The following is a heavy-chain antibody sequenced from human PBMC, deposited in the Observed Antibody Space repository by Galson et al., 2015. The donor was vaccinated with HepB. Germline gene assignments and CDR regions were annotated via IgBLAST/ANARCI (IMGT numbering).Heavy chain of an antibody. Sequence: QSGAEVKKPGESLKISCKGSGYTFTGFWIGWVRQMPGKGLEWMGIIYPADSDARYSPSFEGQVTISVDKSINTAYLRWSSLKASDTAIYYCARFPHYYNKLTWFDPWGQGTLVTVSS. D-gene: IGHD3-22*01. J-gene: IGHJ5*02. CDR1: GYTFTGFW. V-gene: IGHV5-51*03. CDR3: ARFPHYYNKLTWFDP. CDR2: IYPADSDA.